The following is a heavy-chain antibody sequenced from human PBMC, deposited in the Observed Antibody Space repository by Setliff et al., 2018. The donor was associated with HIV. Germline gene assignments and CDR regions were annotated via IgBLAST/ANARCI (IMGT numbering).Heavy chain of an antibody. CDR2: IDADNGNT. CDR1: GYTLTSYA. Sequence: ASVKVSCKASGYTLTSYAITWVRQAPGRGLEWVGWIDADNGNTNYAQKFRGRVTMTTDTSTNTAYMEVRSLTSDDTAVYYCVRVTADRTNYYYYMDVWDKGTTVTVSS. CDR3: VRVTADRTNYYYYMDV. D-gene: IGHD4-17*01. V-gene: IGHV1-18*01. J-gene: IGHJ6*03.